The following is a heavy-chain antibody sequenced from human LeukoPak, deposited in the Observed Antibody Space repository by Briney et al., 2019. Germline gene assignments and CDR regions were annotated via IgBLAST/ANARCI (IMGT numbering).Heavy chain of an antibody. CDR1: GGSISSGSYY. D-gene: IGHD1-14*01. CDR2: IYTSGST. CDR3: ARGATRIYFDY. Sequence: PSQTLSLTCTVSGGSISSGSYYWSWIRQPAGKGLEWIGRIYTSGSTNYNPSLKSRVTISVDTSKNQFSLKLSSVTAADTAVYYCARGATRIYFDYWGQGTLVTVSS. J-gene: IGHJ4*02. V-gene: IGHV4-61*02.